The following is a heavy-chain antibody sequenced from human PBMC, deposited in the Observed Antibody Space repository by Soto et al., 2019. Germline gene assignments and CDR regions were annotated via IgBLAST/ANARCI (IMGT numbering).Heavy chain of an antibody. CDR2: IIPIFGTA. V-gene: IGHV1-69*12. CDR3: ARSAYYYDSSGYLLLDY. D-gene: IGHD3-22*01. J-gene: IGHJ4*02. CDR1: GGTFSSYA. Sequence: QVQLVQSGAEVKKPGSSVKVSCKASGGTFSSYAISWVRQAPGQGLEWMGGIIPIFGTANYAQKFLGRVTITADEYTSTAYMELSSLRSEDTAVYYCARSAYYYDSSGYLLLDYWGQGTLVTVSS.